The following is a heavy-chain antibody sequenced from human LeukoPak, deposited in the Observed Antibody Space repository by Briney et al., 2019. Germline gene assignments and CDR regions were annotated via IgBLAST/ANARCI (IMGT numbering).Heavy chain of an antibody. CDR2: IQSNGNEK. J-gene: IGHJ4*02. CDR1: GFTFSDYA. V-gene: IGHV3-30*02. CDR3: ARGATSWPQGPYHFDY. Sequence: SGGSLRLSCAVSGFTFSDYAMHWVRQAPGKGLEWVTSIQSNGNEKYSSDSLKGRFTISRDNSKNTLYLQMNTVRPEDTGFFFCARGATSWPQGPYHFDYWGQGILITVSS. D-gene: IGHD2-2*01.